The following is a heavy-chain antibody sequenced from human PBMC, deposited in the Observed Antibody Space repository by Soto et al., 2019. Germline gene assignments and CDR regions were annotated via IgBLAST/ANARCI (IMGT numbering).Heavy chain of an antibody. D-gene: IGHD3-9*01. J-gene: IGHJ6*02. V-gene: IGHV3-30*18. CDR1: GFTFSSYG. CDR3: AKVGRYYDILTGYRDYYGMDV. Sequence: QVQLVESGGGVVQPGRSLRLSCAASGFTFSSYGMHWVRQAPGKGLEWVAVISYDGSNKYYADSVKGRFTISRDNSKKPLYLQMNSLRAEDTAVYYCAKVGRYYDILTGYRDYYGMDVWGQGTTVTVSS. CDR2: ISYDGSNK.